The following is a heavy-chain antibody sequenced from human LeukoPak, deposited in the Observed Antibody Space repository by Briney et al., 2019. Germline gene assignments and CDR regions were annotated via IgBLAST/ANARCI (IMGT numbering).Heavy chain of an antibody. V-gene: IGHV1-46*01. CDR1: GYTFTSYY. CDR2: INPSGGST. Sequence: GASVKVSCKASGYTFTSYYMHWVRQAPGQGLEWMGIINPSGGSTSYAQKFQGRITMTSDTSTSIVYMQLSSLRSEDTAVYYCAREDVFRGVNGQFDPWGQGTLVTVSS. CDR3: AREDVFRGVNGQFDP. J-gene: IGHJ5*02. D-gene: IGHD3-10*01.